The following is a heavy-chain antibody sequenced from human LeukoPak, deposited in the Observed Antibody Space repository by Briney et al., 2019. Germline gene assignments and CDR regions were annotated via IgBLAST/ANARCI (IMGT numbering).Heavy chain of an antibody. CDR3: GRSLWLRLFDY. V-gene: IGHV4-59*01. CDR2: IYYSGST. J-gene: IGHJ4*02. CDR1: GGSISRYY. Sequence: SETLSLTCTVSGGSISRYYWSWIRQPPGKGLEWIGYIYYSGSTNYNPSLKSRVTISVDTSKNQFSLKLSSVNAADTAVYYCGRSLWLRLFDYWGQGTLVTVSS. D-gene: IGHD5-12*01.